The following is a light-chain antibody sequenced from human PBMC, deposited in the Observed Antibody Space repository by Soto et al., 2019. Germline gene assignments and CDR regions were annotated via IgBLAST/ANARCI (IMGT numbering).Light chain of an antibody. V-gene: IGLV2-23*01. Sequence: QSALTQPASVSGSPGQSITISCTGTSSDVGSYNLVSWYQQHPGKAPKLMIYEGSKRPSGVSNRFSGCKSGNTASLTISGLQAEDEADYYCCSYAGSRVFGGGTKVTVL. CDR2: EGS. CDR1: SSDVGSYNL. CDR3: CSYAGSRV. J-gene: IGLJ3*02.